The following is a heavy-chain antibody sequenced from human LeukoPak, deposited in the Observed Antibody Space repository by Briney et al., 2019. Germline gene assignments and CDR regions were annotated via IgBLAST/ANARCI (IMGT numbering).Heavy chain of an antibody. CDR2: ISSSSSYI. Sequence: GGPLRLSCAASGFTFSSYSLNWVRQAPGKGLDWVSSISSSSSYIYYADSVKVRFTISRDNAKNSLYLQMNSLRAEDTAVYYGARADIVVVPAATHYYYYGMDVWVKGTTVTVSS. CDR1: GFTFSSYS. V-gene: IGHV3-21*01. J-gene: IGHJ6*04. CDR3: ARADIVVVPAATHYYYYGMDV. D-gene: IGHD2-2*01.